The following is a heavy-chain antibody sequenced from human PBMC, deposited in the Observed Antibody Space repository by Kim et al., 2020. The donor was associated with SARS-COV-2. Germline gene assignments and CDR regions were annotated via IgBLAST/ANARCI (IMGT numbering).Heavy chain of an antibody. V-gene: IGHV3-30*18. CDR3: AKEIVGQDVLLWFGELLTPQGMDV. CDR1: GFTFSSYG. CDR2: ISYDGSNK. J-gene: IGHJ6*02. D-gene: IGHD3-10*01. Sequence: GGSLRLSCAASGFTFSSYGMHWVRQAPGKGLEWVAVISYDGSNKYYADSVKGRFTISRDNSKNTLYLQMNGLRAEDTAVYYCAKEIVGQDVLLWFGELLTPQGMDVWGQGTTVTVSS.